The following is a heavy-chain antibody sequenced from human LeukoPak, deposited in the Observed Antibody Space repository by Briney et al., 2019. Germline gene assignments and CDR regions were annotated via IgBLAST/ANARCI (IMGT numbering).Heavy chain of an antibody. CDR1: GFTFSSYA. V-gene: IGHV3-23*01. Sequence: GGSLRLSCAASGFTFSSYAMSWVRQAPGKGLEWVSAISGSGGSTYYADSVKGRFTISRDNSKNTLYLQMNSLRAEDTAVYYCATEWELTPRAPGGSDCWGQGTLVTVSS. J-gene: IGHJ4*02. D-gene: IGHD1-26*01. CDR2: ISGSGGST. CDR3: ATEWELTPRAPGGSDC.